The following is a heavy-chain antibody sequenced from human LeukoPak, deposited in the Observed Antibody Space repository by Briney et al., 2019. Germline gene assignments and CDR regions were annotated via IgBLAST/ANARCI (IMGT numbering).Heavy chain of an antibody. CDR1: GVSMSAYQ. CDR2: INTKGET. Sequence: SETLSLTCTVSGVSMSAYQWSWVRQSPEKGLEWIGCINTKGETSYNPSLKSRVTTSVDTSKSQFSLRLTSVTAADTAVYYCATSNDAKIAPFDHWSQGAPVTVSS. V-gene: IGHV4-4*09. J-gene: IGHJ4*02. CDR3: ATSNDAKIAPFDH. D-gene: IGHD2-21*01.